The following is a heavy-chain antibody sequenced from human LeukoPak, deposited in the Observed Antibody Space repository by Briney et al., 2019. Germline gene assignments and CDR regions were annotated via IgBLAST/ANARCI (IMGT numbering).Heavy chain of an antibody. D-gene: IGHD4-11*01. J-gene: IGHJ4*02. CDR2: ISSSGSPI. V-gene: IGHV3-48*03. Sequence: GGSLRLSCAASGFTFSSYEMNWVCQAPGKGLEWVSYISSSGSPIYYADSVKGRFTISRDNAKNSLYLQMNSLRAEDTAIYYCARGPRSPLTNWGQGTLVTVSS. CDR1: GFTFSSYE. CDR3: ARGPRSPLTN.